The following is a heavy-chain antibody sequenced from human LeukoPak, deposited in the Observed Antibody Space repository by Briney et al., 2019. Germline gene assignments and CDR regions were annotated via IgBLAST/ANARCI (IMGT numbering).Heavy chain of an antibody. CDR3: ARFGSGIVVSQPLDAFDI. V-gene: IGHV1-8*01. CDR1: GYTFTSYD. D-gene: IGHD3-22*01. Sequence: GASVKVSCKASGYTFTSYDINWVRQATGQGLEWMGWTNPNSGNTGYAQKFQGRVTMTTDTSTSTVYMELRSLRSDDTAVYYCARFGSGIVVSQPLDAFDIWGQGTMVTVSS. CDR2: TNPNSGNT. J-gene: IGHJ3*02.